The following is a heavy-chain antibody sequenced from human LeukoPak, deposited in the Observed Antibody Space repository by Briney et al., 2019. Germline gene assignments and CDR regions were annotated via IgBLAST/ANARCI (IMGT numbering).Heavy chain of an antibody. CDR1: GYTFTSYG. D-gene: IGHD6-19*01. J-gene: IGHJ4*02. CDR2: ISAYNGNT. CDR3: ARGGDSSGWYVFDY. V-gene: IGHV1-18*01. Sequence: ASVEVSCKASGYTFTSYGICWVRQAPGQGHEWMGWISAYNGNTNYAQKLQGRVTMTTDTSTSTAYMDLRSLRSDDTAVYYCARGGDSSGWYVFDYWGQGTLVTVSS.